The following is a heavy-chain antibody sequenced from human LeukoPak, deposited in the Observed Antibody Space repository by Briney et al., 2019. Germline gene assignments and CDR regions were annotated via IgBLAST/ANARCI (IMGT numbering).Heavy chain of an antibody. CDR1: GYTFTGYY. Sequence: GASVKVSCKASGYTFTGYYMHWVRQAPGQGLEWMGWINPNSGGTNYAQKFQGWVTMTRDTSISTAYMELSRLRSDDTAVYYCARVLRYCSSTSCSYYFDCWGQGTLVTVSS. J-gene: IGHJ4*02. CDR2: INPNSGGT. D-gene: IGHD2-2*01. CDR3: ARVLRYCSSTSCSYYFDC. V-gene: IGHV1-2*04.